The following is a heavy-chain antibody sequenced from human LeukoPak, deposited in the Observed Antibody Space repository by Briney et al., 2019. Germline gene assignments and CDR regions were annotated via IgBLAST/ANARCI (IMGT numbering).Heavy chain of an antibody. V-gene: IGHV3-23*01. J-gene: IGHJ4*02. CDR1: GFTFSSYA. CDR3: AKSYTSAWYYFDY. CDR2: ISGSGGTT. D-gene: IGHD3-16*02. Sequence: GGSLRLSCAASGFTFSSYAMSWVRQAPGKGLEWVSAISGSGGTTYDAVSLKGRFTISRDNSENTLYLQMNSLRAEDTAVYYCAKSYTSAWYYFDYWGQGTLVTVSS.